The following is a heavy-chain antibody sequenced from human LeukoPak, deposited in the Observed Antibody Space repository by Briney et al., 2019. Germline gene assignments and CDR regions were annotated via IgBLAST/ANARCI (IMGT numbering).Heavy chain of an antibody. CDR1: GFTFSSYS. V-gene: IGHV3-21*04. CDR2: ISSSSTYI. D-gene: IGHD6-19*01. Sequence: GGSLRLSCAASGFTFSSYSMNWVRQAPGKGLEWVSSISSSSTYIYYADSVKGRFTISRDNAKNSLYPQMNSLRAEDTAVYYCAKDRRYSSGWYSYYLDYWGQGTLVTVSS. J-gene: IGHJ4*02. CDR3: AKDRRYSSGWYSYYLDY.